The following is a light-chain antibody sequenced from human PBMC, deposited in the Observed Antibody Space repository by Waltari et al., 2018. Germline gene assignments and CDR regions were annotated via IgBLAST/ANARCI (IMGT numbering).Light chain of an antibody. V-gene: IGKV3-20*01. CDR3: LQYDGAVVT. J-gene: IGKJ4*01. Sequence: EIVLTQSPGTLSVSPGERVTVSCRASQTITGSWLTWYHQKPGQAARLLIHGAYNRAPVSPDRYSGCGSGTDFTLTISRLEPEDSAVYCCLQYDGAVVTFGGGTKVEIK. CDR2: GAY. CDR1: QTITGSW.